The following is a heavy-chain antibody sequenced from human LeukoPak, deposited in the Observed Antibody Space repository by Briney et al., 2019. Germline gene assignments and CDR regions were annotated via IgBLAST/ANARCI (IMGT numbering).Heavy chain of an antibody. D-gene: IGHD6-13*01. CDR3: ARIVIAATGPGNFDY. J-gene: IGHJ4*02. CDR1: GYTFTDYY. V-gene: IGHV1-2*02. Sequence: ASVKVSCKASGYTFTDYYMHWVRQAPGQGLEWVGWINPNSGDTNYAQKFQGRVTMTRDTSITTAFMELSGLRADDTAVYYCARIVIAATGPGNFDYWGQGTQVTVSP. CDR2: INPNSGDT.